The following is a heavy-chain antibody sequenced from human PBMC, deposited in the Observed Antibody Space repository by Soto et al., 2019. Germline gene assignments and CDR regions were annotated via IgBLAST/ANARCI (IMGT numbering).Heavy chain of an antibody. Sequence: PGGSLRLSCAASGFTVSINFMSWVRQAPGKGLEWVSVIYSGGSTYYADSVKGRFTISRDNSKNTLYLQMNSLRAEDTAVYYCARDRVESGYPEYFQHWGQGTLVTVS. J-gene: IGHJ1*01. CDR2: IYSGGST. V-gene: IGHV3-53*01. CDR3: ARDRVESGYPEYFQH. CDR1: GFTVSINF. D-gene: IGHD3-22*01.